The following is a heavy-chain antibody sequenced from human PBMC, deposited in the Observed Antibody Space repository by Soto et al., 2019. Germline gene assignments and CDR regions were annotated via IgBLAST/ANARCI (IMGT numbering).Heavy chain of an antibody. CDR1: GGSISSYY. Sequence: PSETLSLTCTVSGGSISSYYWSWIRQPPGKGLEWIGYIYYSGSTNYNPSLKSRVTISVDTSKNQFSLELSSVTAADTAVYYCARAHLGDDFWSGNIRVRFDPWGQGTLVTVSS. V-gene: IGHV4-59*01. CDR2: IYYSGST. D-gene: IGHD3-3*01. CDR3: ARAHLGDDFWSGNIRVRFDP. J-gene: IGHJ5*02.